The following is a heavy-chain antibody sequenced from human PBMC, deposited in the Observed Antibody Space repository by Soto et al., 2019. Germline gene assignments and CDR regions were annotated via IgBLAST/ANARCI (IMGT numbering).Heavy chain of an antibody. CDR1: GFTFSTYL. CDR3: ASQRRDGFFGDY. D-gene: IGHD3-16*01. CDR2: IKQDGSEK. Sequence: GGSLRLSCVGSGFTFSTYLMTWVRQAPGKGLEWVANIKQDGSEKHYVDSVKGRFTISRDNPKNSLYLQMNSLRAEDTAVYYCASQRRDGFFGDYWGQGTLVTVPQ. V-gene: IGHV3-7*01. J-gene: IGHJ4*02.